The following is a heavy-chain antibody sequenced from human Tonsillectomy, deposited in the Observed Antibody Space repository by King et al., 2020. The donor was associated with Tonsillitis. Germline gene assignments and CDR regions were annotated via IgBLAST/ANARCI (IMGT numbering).Heavy chain of an antibody. V-gene: IGHV4-34*01. CDR2: INHSGST. CDR3: ARGKVGRMYSSAPSFDY. CDR1: GGSFSGYY. Sequence: VQLQQWGAGLLKPSETLSLTCAVYGGSFSGYYWSWIRQPPGKGLEWIGEINHSGSTNYNPSLKSRVTISVDTSKNLFSLKLSSVTAADTAVYYCARGKVGRMYSSAPSFDYWGQGTLVTVSS. J-gene: IGHJ4*02. D-gene: IGHD6-25*01.